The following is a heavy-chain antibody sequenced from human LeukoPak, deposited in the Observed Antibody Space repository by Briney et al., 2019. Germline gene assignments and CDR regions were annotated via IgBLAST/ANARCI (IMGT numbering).Heavy chain of an antibody. CDR2: IYYSGST. J-gene: IGHJ4*02. CDR3: ARPNCSGGSCSWYYFDY. CDR1: GGSISSGGYY. D-gene: IGHD2-15*01. V-gene: IGHV4-31*03. Sequence: SETLSLTCTVSGGSISSGGYYWSWIRQHPGKGLEWIGYIYYSGSTYYNPSLKSRVTISVDTSKNQFSLKLSSVTAADTAVYYCARPNCSGGSCSWYYFDYWGQGTLVTVSS.